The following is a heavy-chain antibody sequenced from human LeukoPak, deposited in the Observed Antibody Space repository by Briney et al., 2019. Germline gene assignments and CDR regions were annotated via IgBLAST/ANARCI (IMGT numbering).Heavy chain of an antibody. V-gene: IGHV4-39*07. D-gene: IGHD6-13*01. J-gene: IGHJ4*02. CDR1: GGSVSSGNYY. CDR3: ARGRIAAAAPGDY. Sequence: SETLSLTCTVSGGSVSSGNYYWSWIRQPPGKGPEWIGEINRSGSTNYNPSLKSRVTISVDTSKNQFSLKLSSVTAADTAVYYCARGRIAAAAPGDYWGQGTLVTVSS. CDR2: INRSGST.